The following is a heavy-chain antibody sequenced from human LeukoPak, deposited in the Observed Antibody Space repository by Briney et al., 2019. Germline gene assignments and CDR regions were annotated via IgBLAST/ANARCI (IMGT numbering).Heavy chain of an antibody. J-gene: IGHJ5*02. V-gene: IGHV3-66*01. CDR1: GFTVSSNY. D-gene: IGHD2-21*02. Sequence: HPGGSLRLSCAASGFTVSSNYMSWVRQAPGKGLEWVSVIYSGGSTYYADSVKGRFTISRDNSKNTLYLQMNSLRAEDTAVYYCARDYCGGDCESPYNWFDPWGQGTPVTVSS. CDR3: ARDYCGGDCESPYNWFDP. CDR2: IYSGGST.